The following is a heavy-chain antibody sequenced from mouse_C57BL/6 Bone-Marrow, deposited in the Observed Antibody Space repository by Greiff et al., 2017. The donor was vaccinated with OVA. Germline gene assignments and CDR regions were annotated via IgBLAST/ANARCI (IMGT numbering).Heavy chain of an antibody. CDR1: GYTFTSYW. V-gene: IGHV1-64*01. J-gene: IGHJ3*01. Sequence: VQLQQPGAELVKPGASVKLSCKASGYTFTSYWMHWVKQRPGQGLEWIGMIHPNSGGTNYNEKFKSKATLTVDKSSSTAYMQLSSLTSEDSAVYYCARLDGYFLFAYWGQGTLVTVSA. CDR2: IHPNSGGT. D-gene: IGHD2-3*01. CDR3: ARLDGYFLFAY.